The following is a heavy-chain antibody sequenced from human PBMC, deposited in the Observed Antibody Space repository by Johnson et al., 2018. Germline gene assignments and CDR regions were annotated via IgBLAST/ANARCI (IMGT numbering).Heavy chain of an antibody. D-gene: IGHD6-6*01. CDR3: ARDIAAESEYFQH. V-gene: IGHV3-33*01. CDR1: GFTFSSYG. Sequence: QVQLVQSGGGVVQPGRSLRLSCAASGFTFSSYGMHWVRQAPGKGLEWVAVIWYDGSNKYYADSVKGRFTISRENSKNTLYLQMNSLRAGDTAVYYCARDIAAESEYFQHWGQGTLVTVSS. J-gene: IGHJ1*01. CDR2: IWYDGSNK.